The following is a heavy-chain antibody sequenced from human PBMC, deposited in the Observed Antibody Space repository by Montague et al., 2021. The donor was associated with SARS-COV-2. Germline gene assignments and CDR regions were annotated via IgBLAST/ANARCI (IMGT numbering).Heavy chain of an antibody. CDR1: GFSLTTSAMC. V-gene: IGHV2-70*11. J-gene: IGHJ6*02. CDR3: ARSGQPAGNYAPLGYCGLDV. D-gene: IGHD2-15*01. Sequence: PALVKPTQTLTLTCTFSGFSLTTSAMCVSWIRQPPWKAPEWLARIDWADDKHYSASLKTRLTISKDTSKNHVVLTMTNMDPVDTGTYYCARSGQPAGNYAPLGYCGLDVWGRGTTVIVSS. CDR2: IDWADDK.